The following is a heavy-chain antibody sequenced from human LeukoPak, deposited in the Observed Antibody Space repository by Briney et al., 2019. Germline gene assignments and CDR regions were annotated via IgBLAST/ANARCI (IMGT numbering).Heavy chain of an antibody. CDR2: IYPGDSDT. CDR1: GSSFTTYR. V-gene: IGHV5-51*01. CDR3: ARATAVVTPLYFDY. D-gene: IGHD4-23*01. J-gene: IGHJ4*02. Sequence: PGESLKISCKGSGSSFTTYRIAWVRQMPGKGLEWMGIIYPGDSDTRYSPSFQGQVTISADKSISTAYLQWSSLKASDTAMYYCARATAVVTPLYFDYWGQGTLVTVSS.